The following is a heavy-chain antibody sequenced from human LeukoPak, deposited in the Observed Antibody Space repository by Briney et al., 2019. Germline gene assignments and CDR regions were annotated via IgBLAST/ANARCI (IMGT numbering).Heavy chain of an antibody. CDR1: GWSFSGYY. CDR2: INHSGST. V-gene: IGHV4-34*01. Sequence: SETLSLTCAVYGWSFSGYYWSWIRQPPGKGLEWIGEINHSGSTNYNPSLKSRVTISVDTSKNQFSLKLSSVTAADTAVYYCARDALRGYCSSTSCRYWYFDLWGRGTLVTVSS. CDR3: ARDALRGYCSSTSCRYWYFDL. D-gene: IGHD2-2*01. J-gene: IGHJ2*01.